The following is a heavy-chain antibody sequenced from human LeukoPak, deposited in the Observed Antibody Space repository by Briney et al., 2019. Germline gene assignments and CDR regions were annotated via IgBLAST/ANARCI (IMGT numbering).Heavy chain of an antibody. V-gene: IGHV3-23*01. CDR3: ARRAGAYSHPYDY. Sequence: GGSLRLSCAASGFIFKNFAMNWVRQAPGQGLEWVSTISGGGLNTNYAVSVKGRFTISRDNSKNTLYLQMNSLRAEDTAVYYCARRAGAYSHPYDYWGQGTLVTVSS. D-gene: IGHD4/OR15-4a*01. CDR2: ISGGGLNT. CDR1: GFIFKNFA. J-gene: IGHJ4*02.